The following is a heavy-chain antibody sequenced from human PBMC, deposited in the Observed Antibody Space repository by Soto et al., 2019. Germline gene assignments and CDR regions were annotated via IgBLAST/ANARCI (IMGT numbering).Heavy chain of an antibody. J-gene: IGHJ4*02. Sequence: QVQLVQSGAEVKKPGASVKVSCKASGYTFTSYYMHWVRQAPGQGLEWMGIINPSGGSTSYAQKFQGRVTMIRDTSTSTVYMELSSLRSEDTAVYYCARGAPGGYIAGPEDSWGQGTLVTVS. CDR3: ARGAPGGYIAGPEDS. D-gene: IGHD6-13*01. V-gene: IGHV1-46*01. CDR1: GYTFTSYY. CDR2: INPSGGST.